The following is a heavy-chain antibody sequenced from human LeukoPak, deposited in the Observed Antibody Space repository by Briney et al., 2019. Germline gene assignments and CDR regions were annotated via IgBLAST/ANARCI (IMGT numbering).Heavy chain of an antibody. CDR3: AKGSREWELLDAFDI. V-gene: IGHV3-23*01. Sequence: GGSLRLSCAASGFTFSSYGIRWVRQAPGKGLEWVSGISGSGVRTDYADSVKGRFTISRDNAKNTLYLQMNSLRAEDTAVYYCAKGSREWELLDAFDIWGQGTMVTVSS. CDR1: GFTFSSYG. CDR2: ISGSGVRT. D-gene: IGHD1-26*01. J-gene: IGHJ3*02.